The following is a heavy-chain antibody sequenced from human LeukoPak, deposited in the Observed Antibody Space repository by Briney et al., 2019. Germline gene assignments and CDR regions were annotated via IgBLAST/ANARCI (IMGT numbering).Heavy chain of an antibody. V-gene: IGHV1-2*02. CDR2: INPNSGGT. J-gene: IGHJ5*02. D-gene: IGHD2-2*01. CDR1: GFIFSTYG. CDR3: AIYRSSTSCYSKHSFDP. Sequence: TGGSLRLSCVASGFIFSTYGMHWVRQAPGQGLEWMGWINPNSGGTNYAQKFQGRVTMTRDTSISTAYMELSRLRSDDTAVYYCAIYRSSTSCYSKHSFDPWGQGTLVAVSS.